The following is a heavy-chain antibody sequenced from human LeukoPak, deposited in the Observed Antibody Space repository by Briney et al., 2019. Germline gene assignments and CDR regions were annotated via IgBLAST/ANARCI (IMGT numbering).Heavy chain of an antibody. D-gene: IGHD3-10*01. Sequence: GGSLRLSCAASGFTFSSYAMSWVRQAPGKGLEWVSAISGSGGSTYYADSVKGRFTISRDNSKTTLYLQMNSLRAEDTAVYYCAKDEEYYYGSGSYSPLAYWGQGTLVTDSS. J-gene: IGHJ4*02. CDR2: ISGSGGST. CDR3: AKDEEYYYGSGSYSPLAY. CDR1: GFTFSSYA. V-gene: IGHV3-23*01.